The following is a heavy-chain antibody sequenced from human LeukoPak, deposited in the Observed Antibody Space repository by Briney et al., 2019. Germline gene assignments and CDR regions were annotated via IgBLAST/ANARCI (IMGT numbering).Heavy chain of an antibody. CDR3: AKKAPTYYYGSESYSRNWFDP. Sequence: SDTLALTCAVYGGFFRGYYWSWIRPPPGKGLEWLGDLNHRGSKNHNPSLKSRVTIAEDSAKHQFSLKPSAVTTSDTAVNYCAKKAPTYYYGSESYSRNWFDPWGQGTLVTVSS. V-gene: IGHV4-34*01. CDR2: LNHRGSK. D-gene: IGHD3-10*01. CDR1: GGFFRGYY. J-gene: IGHJ5*02.